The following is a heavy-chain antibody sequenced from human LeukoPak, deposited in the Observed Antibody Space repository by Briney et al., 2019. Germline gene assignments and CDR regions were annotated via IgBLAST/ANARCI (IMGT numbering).Heavy chain of an antibody. J-gene: IGHJ4*02. CDR3: ARDPISFDGSGRPGDY. D-gene: IGHD3-10*01. V-gene: IGHV3-66*01. CDR2: IYSGGST. CDR1: GFTVSSNY. Sequence: GGSLRLSCAASGFTVSSNYMSWVRQAPGKGLEWVSVIYSGGSTYYADSVKGRFTISRDNSKNTLYLQMNSLRAEDTAVYYCARDPISFDGSGRPGDYWGQGTLVTVSS.